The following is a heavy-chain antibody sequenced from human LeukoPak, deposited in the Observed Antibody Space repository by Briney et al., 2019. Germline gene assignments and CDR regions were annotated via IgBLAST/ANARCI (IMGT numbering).Heavy chain of an antibody. Sequence: ASVKVSCKASGYTFTGYYMHWVRQAPGQGLEGMGIINPSGGSTSYAQKFQGRVTMTRDMSTSTVYMELSSLRSEDTAVYYCARDNGYSSGWYGYGAFDIWGQGTMVTVSS. J-gene: IGHJ3*02. CDR3: ARDNGYSSGWYGYGAFDI. V-gene: IGHV1-46*01. CDR2: INPSGGST. D-gene: IGHD6-19*01. CDR1: GYTFTGYY.